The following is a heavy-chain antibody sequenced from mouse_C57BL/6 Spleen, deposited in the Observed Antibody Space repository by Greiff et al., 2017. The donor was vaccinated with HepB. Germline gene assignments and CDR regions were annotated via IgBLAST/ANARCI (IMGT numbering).Heavy chain of an antibody. CDR2: ISSGGEYI. Sequence: EVQGVESGAGLVKPGGSLKLSCAASGFTFSSYAMSWVRQTPGKRLEWVAYISSGGEYIYYTDTVKGRFTITRDNARNTLYLKMSSLKSEDTAIYYCTREAYYGRKYFDVWGTGATVTVST. V-gene: IGHV5-9-1*02. CDR3: TREAYYGRKYFDV. D-gene: IGHD1-1*01. CDR1: GFTFSSYA. J-gene: IGHJ1*03.